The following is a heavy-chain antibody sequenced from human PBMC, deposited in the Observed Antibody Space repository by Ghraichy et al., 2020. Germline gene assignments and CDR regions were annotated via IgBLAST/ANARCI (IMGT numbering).Heavy chain of an antibody. CDR1: GFSLSTSGVS. CDR2: IYWNEDT. V-gene: IGHV2-5*01. J-gene: IGHJ4*02. Sequence: SGPTLVQPTQTLTLTCTFSGFSLSTSGVSVGWISQPPGKTLECLAVIYWNEDTRYRTSLKSRITIIKDTPKNQVVLTMTNMDPVDTATYYCAQTHGSGSYFDYWGQGTLVTVSS. D-gene: IGHD3-10*01. CDR3: AQTHGSGSYFDY.